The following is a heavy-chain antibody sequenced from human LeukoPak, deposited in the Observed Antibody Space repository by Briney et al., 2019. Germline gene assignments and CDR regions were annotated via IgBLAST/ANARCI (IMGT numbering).Heavy chain of an antibody. Sequence: SETLSLTCTVSGGSISSYYWSWIRQPPGKGLEWIGYIYYSGSTSYNPSLKSRVTISVDTSKNQFSLKLSSVTAADTAVYYCARDEGGWYENWGQGTLVTVSS. J-gene: IGHJ4*02. CDR3: ARDEGGWYEN. CDR1: GGSISSYY. V-gene: IGHV4-59*01. CDR2: IYYSGST. D-gene: IGHD6-19*01.